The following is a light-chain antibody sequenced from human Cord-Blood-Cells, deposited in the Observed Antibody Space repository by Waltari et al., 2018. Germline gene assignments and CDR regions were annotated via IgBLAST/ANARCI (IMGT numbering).Light chain of an antibody. Sequence: DIQMTKSHFSLPASVGDRVTITCRVSQTISSYLHWFQQKPGKAPKRLIYAASSLQSGVPSRFSGSGSGTDFTLTISSLQPEDFATYYCQQSYSTPGTFGQGTKVEIK. CDR1: QTISSY. J-gene: IGKJ1*01. V-gene: IGKV1-39*01. CDR3: QQSYSTPGT. CDR2: AAS.